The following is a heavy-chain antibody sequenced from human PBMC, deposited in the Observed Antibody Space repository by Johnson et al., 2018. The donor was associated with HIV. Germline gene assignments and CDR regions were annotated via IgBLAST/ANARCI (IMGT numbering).Heavy chain of an antibody. Sequence: QVQLVESGGGVVQPGRSLRLSCAASGFTFSSYGMHWVRQAPGKGLEWVAVISYDGSNKYYADYVKGRFTISRDNSKNKLYLQMNSLRAEDTAVYYCSKGTLYSSSSRAFDIWGQGTMVTVSS. CDR3: SKGTLYSSSSRAFDI. D-gene: IGHD6-6*01. CDR1: GFTFSSYG. V-gene: IGHV3-30*18. J-gene: IGHJ3*02. CDR2: ISYDGSNK.